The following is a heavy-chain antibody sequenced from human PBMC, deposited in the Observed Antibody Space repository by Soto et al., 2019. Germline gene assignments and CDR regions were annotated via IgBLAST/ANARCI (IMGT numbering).Heavy chain of an antibody. Sequence: QAQLVQSGAEVKKPGASVKVSCRASGYTFTSYGYAWVRQAPGQGLEWMGWISAYNGDTNYAQKFHGRVTLTPDTSTTTAYMELRNLGSDDTAVYYCARSGAYCTSITCLFDSFWGLGTLVTVSS. V-gene: IGHV1-18*01. CDR3: ARSGAYCTSITCLFDSF. D-gene: IGHD2-8*01. CDR2: ISAYNGDT. CDR1: GYTFTSYG. J-gene: IGHJ4*02.